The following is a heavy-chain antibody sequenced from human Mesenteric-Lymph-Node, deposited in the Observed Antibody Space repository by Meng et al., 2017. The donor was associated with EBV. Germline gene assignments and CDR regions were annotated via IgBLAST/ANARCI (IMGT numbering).Heavy chain of an antibody. J-gene: IGHJ4*02. Sequence: LCARGVRRPAPSVKVHCKASVYTLPTYVINWVRQATGQGLEWMGWVNPNTGYTKFAEKFQGRVSMTRDTSISTAYLELSSLRSEDTAVYYCAAGGADTDFWGQGTLVTVSS. CDR3: AAGGADTDF. V-gene: IGHV1-8*01. CDR1: VYTLPTYV. CDR2: VNPNTGYT. D-gene: IGHD3-16*01.